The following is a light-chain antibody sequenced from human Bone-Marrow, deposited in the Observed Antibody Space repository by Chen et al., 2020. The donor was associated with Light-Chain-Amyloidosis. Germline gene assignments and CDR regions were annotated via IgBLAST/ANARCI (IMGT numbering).Light chain of an antibody. J-gene: IGKJ4*01. V-gene: IGKV3-20*01. CDR3: QQYGTSPLT. Sequence: EIVLTQSPGTLSLSPGEGANLSCRASQTISSNYLTWYQQKFGQAPSLLIYGSSSRATGIPDRFTGRGSRTDFPLTINRLEPEDFAMYYCQQYGTSPLTFGGGTKVKIK. CDR2: GSS. CDR1: QTISSNY.